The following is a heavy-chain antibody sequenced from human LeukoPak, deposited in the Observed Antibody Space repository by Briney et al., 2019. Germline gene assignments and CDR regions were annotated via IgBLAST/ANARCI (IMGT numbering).Heavy chain of an antibody. D-gene: IGHD2-8*01. CDR1: GFTVSSNY. CDR2: IGVSAENT. Sequence: GGSLRLSCAASGFTVSSNYMSWVRQAPGKGLEWLSVIGVSAENTYYADSVKGRFTISRDNSKNTLYLQINSLRADDTAVYYCAKKTTSGPVDYWGQGTLVTVSS. CDR3: AKKTTSGPVDY. V-gene: IGHV3-23*01. J-gene: IGHJ4*02.